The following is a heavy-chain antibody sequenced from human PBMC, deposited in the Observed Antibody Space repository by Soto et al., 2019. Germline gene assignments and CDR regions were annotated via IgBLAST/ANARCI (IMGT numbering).Heavy chain of an antibody. CDR2: ISDDGSNK. CDR3: VKPKNMGGNDSKFDQ. V-gene: IGHV3-30*18. CDR1: GFTFSTYG. J-gene: IGHJ4*02. Sequence: QVQLVESGGGVVRPGRSLRLSCAASGFTFSTYGMHWVRQAPGKGLEWVAVISDDGSNKYYVDSVRGRFTISRDNSENTLYLQMNSLRAEDTSVYYCVKPKNMGGNDSKFDQWGQGTLVTVSS. D-gene: IGHD5-12*01.